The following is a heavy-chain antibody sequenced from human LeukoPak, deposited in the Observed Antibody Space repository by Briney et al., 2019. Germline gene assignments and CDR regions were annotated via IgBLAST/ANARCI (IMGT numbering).Heavy chain of an antibody. Sequence: PGGSLRLSCAASGFTFSDYYMSWIRQAPGKGLEWVSYISSSGSTIYYADSVKGRFSISRDNAKNSLYLQMNSLRAEDTAVYYCAREEAAIEGLDAFDIWGQGTMVTVSS. CDR2: ISSSGSTI. V-gene: IGHV3-11*01. CDR1: GFTFSDYY. J-gene: IGHJ3*02. CDR3: AREEAAIEGLDAFDI. D-gene: IGHD6-25*01.